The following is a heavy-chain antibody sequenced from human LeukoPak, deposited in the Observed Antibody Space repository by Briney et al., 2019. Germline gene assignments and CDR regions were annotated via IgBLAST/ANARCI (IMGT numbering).Heavy chain of an antibody. V-gene: IGHV3-74*01. CDR3: TRGGGRGVDY. D-gene: IGHD3-10*01. CDR2: INSDGSST. Sequence: AGSLRLSCAASGFTSSSYWMHWVRQAPGKGLVWVSRINSDGSSTNYADSVKGRFTISRDNAKNTLYLQMNSLRAEDTAVYYCTRGGGRGVDYWGQGTLVTVSS. J-gene: IGHJ4*02. CDR1: GFTSSSYW.